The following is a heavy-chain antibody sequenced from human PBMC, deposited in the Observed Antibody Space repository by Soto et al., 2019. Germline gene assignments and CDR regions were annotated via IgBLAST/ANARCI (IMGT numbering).Heavy chain of an antibody. D-gene: IGHD6-13*01. CDR2: ISTYNRNT. J-gene: IGHJ4*02. V-gene: IGHV1-18*01. CDR3: ARELRSSSLDFDY. CDR1: GYTFSSYG. Sequence: GASVKVSCKASGYTFSSYGISWVRQAPGQGLEWMGWISTYNRNTNYVQKLQGRVTMTTDTSTGTAYMELRSLSSDDTAVYYCARELRSSSLDFDYWGQGTLVTVSS.